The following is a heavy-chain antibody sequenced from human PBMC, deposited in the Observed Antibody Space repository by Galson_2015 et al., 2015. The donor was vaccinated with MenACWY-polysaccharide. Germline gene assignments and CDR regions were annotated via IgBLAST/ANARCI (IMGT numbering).Heavy chain of an antibody. Sequence: MSWVRQAPGKGLEWVSAISGSGGSTYYADSVKGRFTISRDNSKNTLYLQMNSLRAEDTAVYYRATTRYCSGGSCYSDAVMGYWGQGTLVTVSS. D-gene: IGHD2-15*01. CDR3: ATTRYCSGGSCYSDAVMGY. J-gene: IGHJ4*02. CDR2: ISGSGGST. V-gene: IGHV3-23*01.